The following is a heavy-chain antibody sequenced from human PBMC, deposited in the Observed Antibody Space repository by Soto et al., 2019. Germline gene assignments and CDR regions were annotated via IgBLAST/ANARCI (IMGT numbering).Heavy chain of an antibody. V-gene: IGHV4-39*01. Sequence: SETLSLTCTVSGGSISSSSYYWGWIRQPPGKGLEWIGSIYYSGSTYYNPSLKSRVTISVDTSKNQFSLKLSPVTAADTAVYYCARQEAAAGTLFWFDPWGQGTLVTVSS. CDR2: IYYSGST. J-gene: IGHJ5*02. D-gene: IGHD6-13*01. CDR1: GGSISSSSYY. CDR3: ARQEAAAGTLFWFDP.